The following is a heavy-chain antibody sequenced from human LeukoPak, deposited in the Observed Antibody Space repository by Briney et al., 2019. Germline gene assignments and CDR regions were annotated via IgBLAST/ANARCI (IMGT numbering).Heavy chain of an antibody. CDR3: ASLDVDYYDSSGYYYY. CDR1: GGSISSSSYY. J-gene: IGHJ4*02. Sequence: SETLSLTCTVSGGSISSSSYYWGWIRQRPGKGLEWIGSIYHSGSTYYNPSLKSRVTISVDTSKNQFSLKLSSVTAADTAVYYCASLDVDYYDSSGYYYYWGQGTLVTVSS. D-gene: IGHD3-22*01. V-gene: IGHV4-39*01. CDR2: IYHSGST.